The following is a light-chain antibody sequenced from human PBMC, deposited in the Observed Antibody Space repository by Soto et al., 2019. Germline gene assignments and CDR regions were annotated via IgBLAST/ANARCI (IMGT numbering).Light chain of an antibody. J-gene: IGLJ1*01. CDR1: DIGSKS. Sequence: SYELTQPPSVSVAPGQTANITCGGSDIGSKSVHWYQQRPGQAPVVVVYDDSDRPSGIPERFSGSNSGNTATLTISRVEAGDEADYYCQVWHSRSDHYVFGTGTKLT. CDR2: DDS. CDR3: QVWHSRSDHYV. V-gene: IGLV3-21*02.